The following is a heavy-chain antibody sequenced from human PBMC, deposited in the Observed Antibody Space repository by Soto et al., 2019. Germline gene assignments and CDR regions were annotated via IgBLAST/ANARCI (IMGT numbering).Heavy chain of an antibody. V-gene: IGHV4-39*01. CDR2: IYYSGST. CDR1: GGSISSSSYY. Sequence: SETLSLTCTVSGGSISSSSYYWGWIRQPPGKGLEWIGSIYYSGSTYYNPSLKSRVTISVDTSKNQFSLKLSSVTAADTAVYYCARRTRDITIFGVVIKSYFDSWGQGTLVTVSS. CDR3: ARRTRDITIFGVVIKSYFDS. J-gene: IGHJ4*02. D-gene: IGHD3-3*01.